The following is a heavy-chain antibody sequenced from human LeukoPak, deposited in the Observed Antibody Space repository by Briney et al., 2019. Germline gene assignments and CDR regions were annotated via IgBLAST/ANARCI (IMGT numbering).Heavy chain of an antibody. D-gene: IGHD3-9*01. Sequence: SVKVSCKASGGTFSSYAISWVRQAPGQGLEWMGGIIPIFGTANYAQKFQGRVTITADESTSTAYMELSSLRSEDTAVYYCARGKRWIRYFDKYYFDYWGQGTLVTVSS. CDR1: GGTFSSYA. CDR3: ARGKRWIRYFDKYYFDY. J-gene: IGHJ4*02. CDR2: IIPIFGTA. V-gene: IGHV1-69*01.